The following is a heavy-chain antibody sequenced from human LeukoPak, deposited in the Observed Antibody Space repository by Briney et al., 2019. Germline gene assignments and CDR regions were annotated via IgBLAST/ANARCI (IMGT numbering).Heavy chain of an antibody. D-gene: IGHD6-13*01. V-gene: IGHV4-38-2*01. CDR3: ARCKRAAQPPFDY. J-gene: IGHJ4*02. CDR1: GYSISSGYY. Sequence: SETLSLTCAVSGYSISSGYYWGWIRQPPGKGLEWIGSIYHSGSTYYNPSLKSRVTISVDTSKNQFSLKLSSVTAADTAVYYCARCKRAAQPPFDYWGQGTLVTVSS. CDR2: IYHSGST.